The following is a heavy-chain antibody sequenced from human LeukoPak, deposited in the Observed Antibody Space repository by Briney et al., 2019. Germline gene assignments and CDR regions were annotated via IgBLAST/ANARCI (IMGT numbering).Heavy chain of an antibody. V-gene: IGHV4-59*04. CDR2: IYHSGST. CDR1: GGSISSYY. Sequence: NPSETLSLTCTVSGGSISSYYWSWIRQPPGKGLEWIGSIYHSGSTYYNPSLKSRVTISVDTSKNQFSLKLSSVTAADTAVYYCASLQYYYDSSGYPSDAFDIWGQGTMVTVSS. J-gene: IGHJ3*02. CDR3: ASLQYYYDSSGYPSDAFDI. D-gene: IGHD3-22*01.